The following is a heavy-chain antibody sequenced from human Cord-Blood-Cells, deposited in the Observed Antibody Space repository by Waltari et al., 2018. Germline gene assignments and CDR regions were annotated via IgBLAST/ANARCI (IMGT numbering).Heavy chain of an antibody. CDR3: ARGHLRGVGATYYFDY. Sequence: EVQLVESGGGLVQPGGSLRLPCAASVFTVSRNYMSWVRQAPGKGLEGVSVSDSGGRKYYADSLKGRFTISRNNSKNTLYLQMNSLRAEDTAVYYCARGHLRGVGATYYFDYWGQGTLVTVSS. J-gene: IGHJ4*02. CDR1: VFTVSRNY. CDR2: SDSGGRK. D-gene: IGHD1-26*01. V-gene: IGHV3-53*04.